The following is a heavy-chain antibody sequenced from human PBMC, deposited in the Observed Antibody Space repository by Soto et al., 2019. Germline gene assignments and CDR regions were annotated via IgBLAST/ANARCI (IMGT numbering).Heavy chain of an antibody. D-gene: IGHD1-1*01. CDR2: IYATGTT. J-gene: IGHJ5*02. CDR3: VRDGTKTLRDWFDP. V-gene: IGHV4-4*07. CDR1: VGSLSGFY. Sequence: PSETLSLTGTVSVGSLSGFYWSWIRKSAGKGLEWTGRIYATGTTDYNPSLKSRVMMSVDTSKKQFSLKLRSVTAADTAVYYCVRDGTKTLRDWFDPWGQGISVTVSS.